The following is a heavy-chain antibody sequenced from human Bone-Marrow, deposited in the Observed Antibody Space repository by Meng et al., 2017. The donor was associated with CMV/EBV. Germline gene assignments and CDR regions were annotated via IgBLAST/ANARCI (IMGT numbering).Heavy chain of an antibody. D-gene: IGHD3-16*01. CDR2: ISYDGSNK. V-gene: IGHV3-30*04. CDR3: VKNWGS. Sequence: GESLKISCAASGFTFSSYAMHWVRQAPGKGLEWVAVISYDGSNKYYADSVKGRFTISRDNSKDTLYLQMSSLRAEDTAVYYCVKNWGSWGQGTLVTVSS. J-gene: IGHJ5*02. CDR1: GFTFSSYA.